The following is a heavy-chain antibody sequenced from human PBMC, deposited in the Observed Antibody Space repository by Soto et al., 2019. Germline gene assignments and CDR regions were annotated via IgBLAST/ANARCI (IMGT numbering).Heavy chain of an antibody. Sequence: GGSLRPSCAASGFTFSSFALHWVRQAPGKGLERVAVISYDGGNEYYADSVKGRFTIFRDNSKNTLYLQMNSLRAEDTAVYYCARDPAYYDFLSGSSWFDTWGQGALVTVSS. CDR1: GFTFSSFA. CDR3: ARDPAYYDFLSGSSWFDT. J-gene: IGHJ5*02. CDR2: ISYDGGNE. D-gene: IGHD3-3*01. V-gene: IGHV3-30-3*01.